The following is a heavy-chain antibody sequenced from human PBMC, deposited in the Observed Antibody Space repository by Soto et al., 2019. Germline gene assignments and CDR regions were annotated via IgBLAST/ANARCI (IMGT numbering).Heavy chain of an antibody. D-gene: IGHD6-19*01. Sequence: GGSLRLSCAASGLTFSDHYMDWVRQARVKGLEWIGRSRSKPNGYITEYASSVKGRFTTSRDESKDSGYLQIEGLKTEGTAIYLCASHTVSAILPAMDVWGQGTAVTVSS. CDR3: ASHTVSAILPAMDV. J-gene: IGHJ6*02. V-gene: IGHV3-72*01. CDR2: SRSKPNGYIT. CDR1: GLTFSDHY.